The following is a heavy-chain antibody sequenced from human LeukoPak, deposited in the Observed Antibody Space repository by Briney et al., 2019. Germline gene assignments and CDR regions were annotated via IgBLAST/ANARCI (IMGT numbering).Heavy chain of an antibody. J-gene: IGHJ6*02. CDR1: GGTFGSYA. D-gene: IGHD3-10*01. CDR2: IIPISGIA. CDR3: ASNRYYGSEYYYGMDV. Sequence: ASVKVSCKASGGTFGSYAISWVRQAPGQGLEWMGRIIPISGIANYAQKFQGRVTITADKSTSTAYMELSSLRSEDTAVYYCASNRYYGSEYYYGMDVWGQGTTVTVSS. V-gene: IGHV1-69*04.